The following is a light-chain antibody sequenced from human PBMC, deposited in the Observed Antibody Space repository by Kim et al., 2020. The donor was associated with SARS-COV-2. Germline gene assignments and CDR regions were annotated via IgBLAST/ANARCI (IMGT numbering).Light chain of an antibody. CDR1: QSLVHSYGTTY. CDR2: NIF. CDR3: MQATQSPRT. Sequence: DIVMTQTPLSSPVTLGQPASISCRSSQSLVHSYGTTYLSWLHQRPGQPPRLLIYNIFKRFSGVPDRFSGSGAGTDFTLRISRVEAEDVGIYYCMQATQSPRTFGQGTKVDIK. V-gene: IGKV2-24*01. J-gene: IGKJ1*01.